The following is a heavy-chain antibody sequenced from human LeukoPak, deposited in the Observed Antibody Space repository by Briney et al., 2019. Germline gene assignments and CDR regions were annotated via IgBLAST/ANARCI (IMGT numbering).Heavy chain of an antibody. D-gene: IGHD3-22*01. V-gene: IGHV1-46*01. CDR1: GYTFTSYY. J-gene: IGHJ4*02. CDR2: INPSGGST. Sequence: ASVKVSCKASGYTFTSYYMHWVRQAPGQGLEWMGIINPSGGSTSCAQKFQGRVTMTRDTSTSTVYMELSSLRSEDTAVYYCARGGFAGFLPDSSGYYYSGWGQGTLVTVSS. CDR3: ARGGFAGFLPDSSGYYYSG.